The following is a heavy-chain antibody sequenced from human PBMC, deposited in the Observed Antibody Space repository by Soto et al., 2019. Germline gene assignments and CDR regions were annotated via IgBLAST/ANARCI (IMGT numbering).Heavy chain of an antibody. CDR1: GFTFNTYA. Sequence: GGSLRLSCAASGFTFNTYAMSWVRQTPGEGLEWVSTINHSGGNTYYADSVKGRFTISRDDSKDTLYLQMNNLRADDTAVYYCAKVFIWSGELPFFDSWGQGTLVTVSS. D-gene: IGHD3-10*01. CDR3: AKVFIWSGELPFFDS. V-gene: IGHV3-23*01. CDR2: INHSGGNT. J-gene: IGHJ4*02.